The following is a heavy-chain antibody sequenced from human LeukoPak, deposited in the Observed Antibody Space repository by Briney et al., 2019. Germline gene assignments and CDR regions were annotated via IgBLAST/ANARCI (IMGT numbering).Heavy chain of an antibody. CDR1: GGTFSSYA. J-gene: IGHJ3*02. CDR2: INTNTGIP. CDR3: ARDLVSAGFDI. V-gene: IGHV7-4-1*02. D-gene: IGHD6-6*01. Sequence: ASVKVSCKASGGTFSSYALSWVRQAPGQGLELMGWINTNTGIPTYAQGFAGRFVFSLDTSVTTAYLQITSLKAEDTAVYYCARDLVSAGFDIWGQGTMVTVSS.